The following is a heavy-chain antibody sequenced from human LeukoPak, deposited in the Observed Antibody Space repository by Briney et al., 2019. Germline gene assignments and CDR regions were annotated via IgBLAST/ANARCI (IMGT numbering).Heavy chain of an antibody. CDR1: GYSISSGYY. V-gene: IGHV4-38-2*02. Sequence: PSETLSLTRTVSGYSISSGYYWGWIRQPPGKGLEWIGSIYHSGSTYYNPSLKSRVTISVNTSKNQFSLKLSSVTAADTAVYYCARGGYSYGYRSNWFDPWGQGTLVTVSS. D-gene: IGHD5-18*01. CDR3: ARGGYSYGYRSNWFDP. J-gene: IGHJ5*02. CDR2: IYHSGST.